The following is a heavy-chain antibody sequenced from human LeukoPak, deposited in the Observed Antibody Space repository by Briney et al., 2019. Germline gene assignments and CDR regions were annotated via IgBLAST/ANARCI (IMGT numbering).Heavy chain of an antibody. J-gene: IGHJ3*02. V-gene: IGHV3-30-3*01. D-gene: IGHD5-18*01. CDR3: ANQGDTLRAFDI. CDR2: ISYDGSNK. Sequence: PGGSLRLSCAASGFTASNAWMSWFRQAPGKGLEWVAVISYDGSNKYYADSVKGRFTISRDNSKNTLYLQMNSLRAEDTAVYYCANQGDTLRAFDIWGQGTMVTVSP. CDR1: GFTASNAW.